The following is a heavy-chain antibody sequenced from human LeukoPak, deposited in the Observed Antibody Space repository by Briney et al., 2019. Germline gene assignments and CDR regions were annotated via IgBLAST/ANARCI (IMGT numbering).Heavy chain of an antibody. D-gene: IGHD5-12*01. CDR3: AKDLRGNSGYDSVFDY. Sequence: GGSLRLSCAASGFTFSRYGMHWVRQAPGKGLEWVAPISYDGRNKVVAAYVKGRFTISRENSKNTLYLQMNSLRVEDTAVYYCAKDLRGNSGYDSVFDYWGQGTLVSVFS. J-gene: IGHJ4*02. CDR1: GFTFSRYG. CDR2: ISYDGRNK. V-gene: IGHV3-30*18.